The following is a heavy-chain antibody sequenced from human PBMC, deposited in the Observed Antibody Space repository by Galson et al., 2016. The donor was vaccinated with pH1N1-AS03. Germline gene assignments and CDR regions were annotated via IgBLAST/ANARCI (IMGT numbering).Heavy chain of an antibody. J-gene: IGHJ6*02. CDR2: LIPIFHTP. CDR1: GGTLSNYA. D-gene: IGHD3-3*01. Sequence: SVKVSCKASGGTLSNYAITWVRQAPGQGLEWMGGLIPIFHTPNYAQKFQGRVTITADESTDTAYMELSSLPSEDTAVYYCAREGRFLDWDDYAMDVWGQGTTVTVSS. V-gene: IGHV1-69*13. CDR3: AREGRFLDWDDYAMDV.